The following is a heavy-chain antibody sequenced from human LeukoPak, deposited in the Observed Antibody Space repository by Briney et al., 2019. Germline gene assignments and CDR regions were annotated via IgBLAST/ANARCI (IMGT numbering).Heavy chain of an antibody. Sequence: GSLRLSCGASGFSFSNYAMAWVRQAPGKGLEWVSVISGSGGRTLYADSVKGRFTISRDNSKNTLYLQMNSLRAEDTAVYYCAKDEGAQLWLRGGYFDYWGQGTLVTVSS. CDR3: AKDEGAQLWLRGGYFDY. CDR1: GFSFSNYA. V-gene: IGHV3-23*01. D-gene: IGHD5-18*01. J-gene: IGHJ4*02. CDR2: ISGSGGRT.